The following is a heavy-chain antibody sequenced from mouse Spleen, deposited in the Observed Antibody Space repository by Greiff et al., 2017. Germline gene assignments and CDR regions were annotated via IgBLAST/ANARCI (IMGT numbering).Heavy chain of an antibody. D-gene: IGHD1-2*01. CDR2: ISSGGGNT. Sequence: EVHLVESGGGLVKPGGSLKLSCAASGFTFSSYAMSWVRQTPEKRLEWVATISSGGGNTYYPDSVKGRFTISRDNAKNTLYLQMSSLKSEDTAMYYCARLDYYGYDGDFDYWGQGTTLTVSS. CDR3: ARLDYYGYDGDFDY. CDR1: GFTFSSYA. V-gene: IGHV5-9-3*01. J-gene: IGHJ2*01.